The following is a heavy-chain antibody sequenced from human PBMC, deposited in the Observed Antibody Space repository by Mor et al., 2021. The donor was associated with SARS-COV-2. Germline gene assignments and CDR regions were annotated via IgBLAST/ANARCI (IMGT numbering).Heavy chain of an antibody. J-gene: IGHJ6*02. CDR3: ARPHNALRGVHYYYGMDV. Sequence: FQGRVTITADKSTSTAYMELSSLRSEDTAVYYCARPHNALRGVHYYYGMDVWGQGTTVTVSS. V-gene: IGHV1-69*02. D-gene: IGHD3-10*01.